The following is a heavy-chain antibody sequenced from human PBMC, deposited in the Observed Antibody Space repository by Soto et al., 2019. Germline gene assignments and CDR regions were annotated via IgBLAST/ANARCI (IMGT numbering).Heavy chain of an antibody. J-gene: IGHJ4*02. CDR3: ARERREGGILAY. CDR2: IYHSGFT. Sequence: PSETLSLTCAVSGDSISSGGYSWNWIRQPPGKGLEWIGYIYHSGFTLYNPSLTSRVTMSVDKSKNQFSLKLSSVTAADTAVYYCARERREGGILAYWGQGILVPVSS. CDR1: GDSISSGGYS. V-gene: IGHV4-30-2*01.